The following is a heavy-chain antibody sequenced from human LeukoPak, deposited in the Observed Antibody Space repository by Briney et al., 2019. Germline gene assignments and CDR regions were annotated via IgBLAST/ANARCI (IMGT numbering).Heavy chain of an antibody. D-gene: IGHD5-18*01. V-gene: IGHV4-34*01. J-gene: IGHJ2*01. CDR1: GGSFSGYY. Sequence: PSETLSLTCAVYGGSFSGYYWSWIRQPPGKGLEWIGEINHSGSTNYNPSLKSRVTISVDTSKNQFSLKLSSVTAADTAVYYCARGPRLAYSYGYALLYWYFDLWGRGTLVTVSS. CDR2: INHSGST. CDR3: ARGPRLAYSYGYALLYWYFDL.